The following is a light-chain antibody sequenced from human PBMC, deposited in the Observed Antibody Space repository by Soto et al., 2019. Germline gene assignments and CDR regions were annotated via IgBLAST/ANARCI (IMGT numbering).Light chain of an antibody. CDR1: QTIPSIY. CDR3: QRYDFSSWT. J-gene: IGKJ1*01. V-gene: IGKV3-20*01. CDR2: GTS. Sequence: ETVLTQSPGTLSLSPGESATLSCRASQTIPSIYLAWYKQKPGQAPRLLIYGTSSRATGIPDRFSGSGSGTDFTLTISRLEPEDSAVYYCQRYDFSSWTFGQGTKVEI.